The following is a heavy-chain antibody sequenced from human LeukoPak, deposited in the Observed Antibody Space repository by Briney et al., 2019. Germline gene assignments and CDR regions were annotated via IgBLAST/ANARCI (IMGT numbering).Heavy chain of an antibody. Sequence: SVKVSCTDSGGTFSTDAISWVRQASGQGLEWMGGIVPIFGTVNYAQKFQGRVTITADESTSTAYMELSSLRSEDTAVYYCARTVVYSSSSPYYYGMDVWGQGTTVTVSS. CDR3: ARTVVYSSSSPYYYGMDV. D-gene: IGHD6-6*01. V-gene: IGHV1-69*13. CDR1: GGTFSTDA. J-gene: IGHJ6*02. CDR2: IVPIFGTV.